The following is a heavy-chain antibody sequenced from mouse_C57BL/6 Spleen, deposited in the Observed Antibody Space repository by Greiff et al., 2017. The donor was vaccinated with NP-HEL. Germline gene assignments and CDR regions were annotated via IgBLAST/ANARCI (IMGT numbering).Heavy chain of an antibody. Sequence: VKLVESGPGLVQPSQSLSITCTVSGFSLTSYGVHWVRQSPGKGLEWLGVIWRGGSTDYNAAFMSRLSITKDNSKSQVFFKMNSLQADDTAIYYCAKTSYDYDAMDYWGQGTSVTVSS. CDR1: GFSLTSYG. CDR2: IWRGGST. V-gene: IGHV2-5*01. CDR3: AKTSYDYDAMDY. J-gene: IGHJ4*01.